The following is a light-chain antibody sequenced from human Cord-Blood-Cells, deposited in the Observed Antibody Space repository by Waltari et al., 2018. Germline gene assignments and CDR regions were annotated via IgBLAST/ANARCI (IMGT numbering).Light chain of an antibody. CDR1: SSDVGMYNL. V-gene: IGLV2-23*01. CDR3: CSYAGSSTLV. CDR2: EGS. Sequence: QSALTQPASVSGSPGQSITIPCTGTSSDVGMYNLVSWYQQHPGKAPKLMIYEGSKRPSGVSNRFSGSKSGNTASLTISGLQAEDEADYYCCSYAGSSTLVFGGGTKLTVL. J-gene: IGLJ3*02.